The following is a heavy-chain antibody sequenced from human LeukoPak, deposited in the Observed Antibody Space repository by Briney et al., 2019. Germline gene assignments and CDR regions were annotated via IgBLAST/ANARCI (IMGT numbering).Heavy chain of an antibody. V-gene: IGHV1-2*02. CDR1: GYTFTGYY. CDR3: ARGTRSGWAMVLYYYTDV. D-gene: IGHD6-19*01. J-gene: IGHJ6*03. CDR2: INPNSGGT. Sequence: ASVKVSCKASGYTFTGYYMHWVRQAPGQGLEWMGWINPNSGGTNYAQKFQGRVTMTRDTSISTAYMELSRLRSDDTAVYYCARGTRSGWAMVLYYYTDVWGKGTTVTVSS.